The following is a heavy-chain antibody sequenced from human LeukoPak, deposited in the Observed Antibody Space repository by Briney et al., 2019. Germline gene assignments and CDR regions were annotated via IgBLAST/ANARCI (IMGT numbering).Heavy chain of an antibody. CDR2: IKEDGGEG. CDR1: GFTFSNYW. CDR3: ARDKSEDWNPRRGKTFDP. V-gene: IGHV3-7*01. Sequence: GGSLRLSCAASGFTFSNYWMTWVRQAPGKGLEWVANIKEDGGEGYYVNSVKGRFAISRDNAKNSLYLQMNSLRAEDTAVYYCARDKSEDWNPRRGKTFDPWGQGTLVTVSS. D-gene: IGHD1-1*01. J-gene: IGHJ5*02.